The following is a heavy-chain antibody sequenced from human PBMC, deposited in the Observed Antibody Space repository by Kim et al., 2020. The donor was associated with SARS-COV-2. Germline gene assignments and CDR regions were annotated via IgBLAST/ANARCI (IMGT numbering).Heavy chain of an antibody. D-gene: IGHD3-10*01. CDR3: ARARRLWFGELSLEDVAKFDY. CDR1: GFTFSDYY. J-gene: IGHJ4*02. CDR2: ISSSSSYT. V-gene: IGHV3-11*05. Sequence: GGSLRLSCAASGFTFSDYYMSWIRQAPGKGLEWVSYISSSSSYTNYADSVKGRFTISRDNAKNSLYLQMNSLRAEDTAVYYCARARRLWFGELSLEDVAKFDYWGQGTLVTVSS.